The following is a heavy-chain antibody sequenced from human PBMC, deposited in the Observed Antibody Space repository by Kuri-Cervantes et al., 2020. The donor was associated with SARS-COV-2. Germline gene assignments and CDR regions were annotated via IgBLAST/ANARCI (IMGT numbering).Heavy chain of an antibody. CDR2: MNPNSGNT. D-gene: IGHD3-22*01. CDR1: GYTFTSYD. CDR3: ARVSEFWNYYDSSGYFSPIDY. V-gene: IGHV1-8*03. Sequence: ASVKVSCKASGYTFTSYDINCVRQATAQGLEWMGWMNPNSGNTGYAQKFQGRVTITRNTSISTAYMELSSLRSGETAVYYCARVSEFWNYYDSSGYFSPIDYWGQGTLVTVSS. J-gene: IGHJ4*02.